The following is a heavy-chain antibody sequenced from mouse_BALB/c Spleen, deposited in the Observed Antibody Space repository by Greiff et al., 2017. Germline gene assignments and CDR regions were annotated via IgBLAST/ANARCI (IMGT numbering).Heavy chain of an antibody. D-gene: IGHD2-10*01. J-gene: IGHJ4*01. Sequence: VKLVESGPGLVQPSQSLSITCTVSGFSLTSYGVHWVRQSPGKGLEWLGVIWSGGSTDYNAAFISRLSISKDNSKSQVFFKMNSLQANDTAIYYCARTYYGNHYYAMDYWGQGTSVTVSS. CDR2: IWSGGST. V-gene: IGHV2-2*02. CDR3: ARTYYGNHYYAMDY. CDR1: GFSLTSYG.